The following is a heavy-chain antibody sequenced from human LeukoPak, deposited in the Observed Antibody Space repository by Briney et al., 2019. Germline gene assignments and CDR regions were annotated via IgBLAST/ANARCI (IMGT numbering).Heavy chain of an antibody. CDR2: ISWNSGSI. V-gene: IGHV3-9*01. D-gene: IGHD4-17*01. CDR3: AKDFGGDYLFDY. CDR1: GFTFDDHA. J-gene: IGHJ4*02. Sequence: PGGSLRLSCAASGFTFDDHAMHWVRQAPGKGLEWVSGISWNSGSIGYADSVKGRFTISRDNAKNSLYLQMNSLRAEDTALYYCAKDFGGDYLFDYWGQGTLVTVSS.